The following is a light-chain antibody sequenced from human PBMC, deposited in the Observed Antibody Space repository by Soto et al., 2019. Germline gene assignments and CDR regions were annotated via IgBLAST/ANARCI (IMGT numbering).Light chain of an antibody. CDR2: EVS. Sequence: QSVLAQPASVSGSPGQSITISCTGTSSDVGGYNYVSWYQHHPGKAPKLMIYEVSNRPSGVSNRFSGSKSGNTASLTISGLQAEDEADYYCSSYTGGNPSYVFGTGTKVTVL. CDR1: SSDVGGYNY. J-gene: IGLJ1*01. V-gene: IGLV2-14*01. CDR3: SSYTGGNPSYV.